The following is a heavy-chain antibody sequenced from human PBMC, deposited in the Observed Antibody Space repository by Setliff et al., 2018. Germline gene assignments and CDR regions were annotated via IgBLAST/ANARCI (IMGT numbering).Heavy chain of an antibody. CDR1: GYTLTELS. CDR2: FDPEDGET. J-gene: IGHJ6*02. V-gene: IGHV1-24*01. CDR3: ATNLNSGSYRSPSFYYGMDV. D-gene: IGHD3-16*02. Sequence: ASVKVSCKVSGYTLTELSMHWVRQAPGKGLEWMGGFDPEDGETIYAQKFQGRVTMTEDTSTDTAYMELSSLRSEDTAVYYCATNLNSGSYRSPSFYYGMDVWGQGTTVTVSS.